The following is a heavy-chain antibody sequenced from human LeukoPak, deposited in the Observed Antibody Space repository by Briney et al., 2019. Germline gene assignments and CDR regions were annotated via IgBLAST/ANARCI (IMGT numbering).Heavy chain of an antibody. Sequence: GGSLRLSCAASGFTFSSSSMSWVRQAPGKGLDWVSYISSGSSTIYYADSVKGRFTISRDNSKNTLYLQMNSLRAEDTAVYYCAIIWFGELDSDYWGQGTLVTVSS. CDR1: GFTFSSSS. CDR3: AIIWFGELDSDY. V-gene: IGHV3-48*01. J-gene: IGHJ4*02. D-gene: IGHD3-10*01. CDR2: ISSGSSTI.